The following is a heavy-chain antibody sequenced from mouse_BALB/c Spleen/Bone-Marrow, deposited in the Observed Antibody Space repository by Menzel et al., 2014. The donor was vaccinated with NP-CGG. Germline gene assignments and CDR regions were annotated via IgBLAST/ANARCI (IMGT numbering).Heavy chain of an antibody. CDR1: GYAFSNYW. CDR2: IYPGDGDT. Sequence: QVQLQQSGADLVRPGSSVKISCKASGYAFSNYWMNWVKQRPGQGLEWIGQIYPGDGDTNYNGKFKDKATLTADKSSSTAYMQLSSLTSEDSAVYFCARCDGYSYYFDYWGQGTTLTVSS. D-gene: IGHD2-3*01. J-gene: IGHJ2*01. CDR3: ARCDGYSYYFDY. V-gene: IGHV1-80*01.